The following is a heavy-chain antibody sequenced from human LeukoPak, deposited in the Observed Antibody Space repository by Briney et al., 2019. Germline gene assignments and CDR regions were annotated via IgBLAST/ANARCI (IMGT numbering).Heavy chain of an antibody. J-gene: IGHJ4*02. CDR2: IYYSGGT. V-gene: IGHV4-59*01. CDR3: ARVTSPFGTLFDY. CDR1: GGSISSYY. D-gene: IGHD3-16*01. Sequence: SETLSLTCTVSGGSISSYYWSWIRQPPGKGLEWIGYIYYSGGTNYNPSLKSRVTISVDTSKNQFSLKLSSVTAADTAVYYCARVTSPFGTLFDYWGQGTLVTVSS.